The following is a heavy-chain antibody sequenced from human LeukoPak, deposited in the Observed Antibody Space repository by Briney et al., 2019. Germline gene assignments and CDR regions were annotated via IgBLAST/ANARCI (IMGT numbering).Heavy chain of an antibody. Sequence: ASVKVSCKASGGTFSSYAISWVRQAPGQGLEWMGGIIPIFGTANYAQKFQGRVTITADESTSTAYMELSSLRSEDTAVYYCARSGVPAATNYYGMDVWGQGTTVTVSS. J-gene: IGHJ6*02. V-gene: IGHV1-69*13. CDR3: ARSGVPAATNYYGMDV. CDR2: IIPIFGTA. D-gene: IGHD2-2*01. CDR1: GGTFSSYA.